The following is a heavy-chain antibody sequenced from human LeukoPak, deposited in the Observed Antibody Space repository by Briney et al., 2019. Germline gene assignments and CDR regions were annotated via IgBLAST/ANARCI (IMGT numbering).Heavy chain of an antibody. J-gene: IGHJ4*02. Sequence: GGSLRLSCAASGVTFSSYGMSWVRQAPGKGLEWVSYISSSGSTIYYADSVKGRFTISRDNAKNSLYLQMNSLRAEDTAVYYCARPDYGDYYFDYWGQGTLVTVSS. V-gene: IGHV3-48*04. CDR3: ARPDYGDYYFDY. D-gene: IGHD4-17*01. CDR2: ISSSGSTI. CDR1: GVTFSSYG.